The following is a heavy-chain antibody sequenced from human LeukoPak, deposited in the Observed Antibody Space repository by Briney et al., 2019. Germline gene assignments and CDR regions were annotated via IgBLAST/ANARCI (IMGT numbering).Heavy chain of an antibody. CDR2: IRTKALGGTT. J-gene: IGHJ4*02. D-gene: IGHD5-18*01. CDR1: GFTFGDYA. CDR3: TRGGFTYGY. V-gene: IGHV3-49*04. Sequence: GGSLRLSCTASGFTFGDYAMSWVRQAPGKGLEWVGFIRTKALGGTTEYAASVKGRFTISRDDSKSIVYLQMDSLKTEDTAVYYCTRGGFTYGYWGQGTLVTVSS.